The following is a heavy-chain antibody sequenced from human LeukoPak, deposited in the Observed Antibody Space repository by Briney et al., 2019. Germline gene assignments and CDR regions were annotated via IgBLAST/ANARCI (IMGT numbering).Heavy chain of an antibody. V-gene: IGHV4-59*01. CDR1: GGSISSYY. CDR2: IYYSGST. CDR3: ARVIRVPRRFDY. D-gene: IGHD2-21*01. Sequence: KPSETLSLTCTVSGGSISSYYWSWIRQPPGKGLEWIGYIYYSGSTSYNPSPKSRVTISVDTSKNQFSLKLSSVTAADTAVYYCARVIRVPRRFDYWGQGTLVTVSS. J-gene: IGHJ4*02.